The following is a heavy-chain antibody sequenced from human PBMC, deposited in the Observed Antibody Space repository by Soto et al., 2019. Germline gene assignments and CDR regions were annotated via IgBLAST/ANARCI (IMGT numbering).Heavy chain of an antibody. D-gene: IGHD2-15*01. V-gene: IGHV4-4*07. CDR3: ARDRGGGWLDP. CDR1: GGSMSSFY. J-gene: IGHJ5*02. Sequence: SETLSLTCVVSGGSMSSFYWSWIRQSADKGLEWIGRIYPTGITNYNPSLKSRVTMSIDTSKKQFSLKVRSVTAADTARYYCARDRGGGWLDPWGQGALVTVSS. CDR2: IYPTGIT.